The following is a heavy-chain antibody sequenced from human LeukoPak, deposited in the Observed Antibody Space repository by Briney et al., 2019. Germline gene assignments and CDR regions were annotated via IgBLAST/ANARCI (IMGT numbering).Heavy chain of an antibody. Sequence: ASVKVSCKASGYTFTSYGISWVRQAPGQGLEWMGWISAYNGNTNYAQKLQGRVTMTTDTSTSTAYMELRSLRPDDTAVYYCTRGGSSGPEGWFDPWAQGTLVTVSS. CDR1: GYTFTSYG. CDR2: ISAYNGNT. V-gene: IGHV1-18*01. CDR3: TRGGSSGPEGWFDP. D-gene: IGHD6-19*01. J-gene: IGHJ5*02.